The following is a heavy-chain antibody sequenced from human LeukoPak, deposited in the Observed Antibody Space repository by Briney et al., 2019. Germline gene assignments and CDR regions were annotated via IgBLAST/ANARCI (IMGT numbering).Heavy chain of an antibody. CDR2: IYPDDSDT. V-gene: IGHV5-51*01. CDR1: GYSITDYW. Sequence: GEYLKISCKASGYSITDYWIGWVRQMPVNGLEWMGIIYPDDSDTRNSPSFQGQVTISADKSVTTAYLQWSSLKATDTAMYYCARLFYEITVAHTGGFFDYWGQGTLVTVPS. D-gene: IGHD6-19*01. J-gene: IGHJ4*02. CDR3: ARLFYEITVAHTGGFFDY.